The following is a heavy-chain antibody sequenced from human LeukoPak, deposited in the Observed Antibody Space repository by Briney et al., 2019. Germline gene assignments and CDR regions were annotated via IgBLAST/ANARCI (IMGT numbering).Heavy chain of an antibody. CDR3: AREMATTWGAFDY. J-gene: IGHJ4*02. CDR1: GFTFSSYG. V-gene: IGHV3-33*01. Sequence: GGSLRLSCAASGFTFSSYGMHWVRQAPGKGLQWVTFILYDGSNEYYADSVKGRFTISRDNSKNTLYLQMNSLRAEDTAVYYCAREMATTWGAFDYWGQGTLVTVSS. CDR2: ILYDGSNE. D-gene: IGHD5-24*01.